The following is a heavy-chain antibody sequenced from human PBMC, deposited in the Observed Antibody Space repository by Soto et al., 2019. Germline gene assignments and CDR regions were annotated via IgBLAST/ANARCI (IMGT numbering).Heavy chain of an antibody. CDR3: TRDGDGRMTTNPYYYYGMDV. V-gene: IGHV4-61*01. D-gene: IGHD2-21*02. J-gene: IGHJ6*02. CDR2: VYYSGGA. CDR1: GYSISSGYY. Sequence: SETLSLTCAVSGYSISSGYYWSWIRQPPGKGLEWIGNVYYSGGAKYNPSVKRRVSISVDTSKNQFSLNLSSVTAADTAVYYCTRDGDGRMTTNPYYYYGMDVWGPGITVTVSS.